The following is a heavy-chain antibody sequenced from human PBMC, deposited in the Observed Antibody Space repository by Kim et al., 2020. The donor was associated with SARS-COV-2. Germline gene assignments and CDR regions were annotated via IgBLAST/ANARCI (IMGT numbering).Heavy chain of an antibody. CDR2: IIPILGIA. J-gene: IGHJ6*02. D-gene: IGHD2-21*02. CDR3: ARVGCGGDCYLVVGLSPGFYYSGMDV. V-gene: IGHV1-69*04. Sequence: SVKVSCKASGGTFSSYAISWVRQAPGQGLEWMGRIIPILGIANYAQKFQGRVTITADKSTSTAYMELSSLRSEDTAVYYCARVGCGGDCYLVVGLSPGFYYSGMDVWGQGTTVTVSS. CDR1: GGTFSSYA.